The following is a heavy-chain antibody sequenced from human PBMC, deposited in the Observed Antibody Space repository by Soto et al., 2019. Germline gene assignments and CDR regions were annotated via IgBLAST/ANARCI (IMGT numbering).Heavy chain of an antibody. CDR1: GFSFSTYG. J-gene: IGHJ3*01. CDR2: ISSDGRNK. Sequence: GGNLRLCCAASGFSFSTYGMLWVRQAPGKGLQCVAHISSDGRNKYFADSVKGRFTISRDNAKNTMYLQMSSLRAEDTAAYYCAISGVSTANRNAFALRGQGTIVTV. D-gene: IGHD3-3*01. V-gene: IGHV3-30*03. CDR3: AISGVSTANRNAFAL.